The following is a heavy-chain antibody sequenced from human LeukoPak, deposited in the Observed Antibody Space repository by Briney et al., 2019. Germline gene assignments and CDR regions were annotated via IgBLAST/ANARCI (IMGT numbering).Heavy chain of an antibody. Sequence: SETLSLTCTVSGYSISSGYYWGWIRQPPGKGLEWIATIYHSGSTYYNPSLQSRVAISVDTSKNQFSLRLSSVTAADTAVYYCARGWHYYDSSGYYYSGVFGFDPWGQGTLVTVSS. V-gene: IGHV4-38-2*02. CDR3: ARGWHYYDSSGYYYSGVFGFDP. J-gene: IGHJ5*02. CDR2: IYHSGST. D-gene: IGHD3-22*01. CDR1: GYSISSGYY.